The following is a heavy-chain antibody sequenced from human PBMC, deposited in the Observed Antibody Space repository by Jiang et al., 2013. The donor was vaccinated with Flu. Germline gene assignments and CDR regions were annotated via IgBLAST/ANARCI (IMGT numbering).Heavy chain of an antibody. J-gene: IGHJ2*01. CDR2: ISANGNSA. D-gene: IGHD4-17*01. V-gene: IGHV3-23*04. CDR3: ARSYGDYSYWYLDL. CDR1: GFTFTSSA. Sequence: QLVESGGDLIQPGGSLRLSCAASGFTFTSSAMNWVRQTPEKGLEWVSTISANGNSAYYVASVKGRFTISRDNSKNTLYLQMTSLRAEDTAVYYCARSYGDYSYWYLDLWGRGTLVSVSS.